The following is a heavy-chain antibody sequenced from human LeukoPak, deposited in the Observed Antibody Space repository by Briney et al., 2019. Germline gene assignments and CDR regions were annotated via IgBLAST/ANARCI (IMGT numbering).Heavy chain of an antibody. Sequence: GGSLRLSCAASGFTFSSYGMHWVRQAPGEGREWVAFIQYDGSNKYYADSVKGRFTISRDNSKNTLHLQMNSLRAEDTAVYYCAKDGGYRTLNYFDYWGQGTLVTVSS. CDR3: AKDGGYRTLNYFDY. CDR1: GFTFSSYG. V-gene: IGHV3-30*02. CDR2: IQYDGSNK. J-gene: IGHJ4*02. D-gene: IGHD3-16*01.